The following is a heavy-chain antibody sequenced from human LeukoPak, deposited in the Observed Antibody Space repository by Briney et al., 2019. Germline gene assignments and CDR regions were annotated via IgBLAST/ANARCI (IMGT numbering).Heavy chain of an antibody. CDR2: ISGSGGST. D-gene: IGHD3-22*01. Sequence: GGSLRLSCAASGFTFSSYGMHWVRQAPGKGLEWVSAISGSGGSTYYADSVKGRFTISRDNSKNTLYLQMNSLRAEDTAVYYCAKAKLYYYDSSGPGWGQGTLVTVSS. CDR3: AKAKLYYYDSSGPG. J-gene: IGHJ4*02. V-gene: IGHV3-23*01. CDR1: GFTFSSYG.